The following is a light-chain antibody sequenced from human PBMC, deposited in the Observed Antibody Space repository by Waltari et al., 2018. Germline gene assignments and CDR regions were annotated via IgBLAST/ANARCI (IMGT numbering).Light chain of an antibody. Sequence: AIQLTQSPSSLSASVGDRVTITCRASQAISSALTWYQQKHGRAPKILIYVASSLESGVPSRFSGSGSGTDFTLTISSLQPEDFATYYCQQFASYPLTFGGGTKVEIK. J-gene: IGKJ4*01. CDR1: QAISSA. V-gene: IGKV1-13*02. CDR2: VAS. CDR3: QQFASYPLT.